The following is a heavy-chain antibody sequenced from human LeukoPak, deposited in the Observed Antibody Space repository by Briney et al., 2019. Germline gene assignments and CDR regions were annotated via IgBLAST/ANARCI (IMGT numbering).Heavy chain of an antibody. CDR3: ARRGDYAGGLGYYGMDV. V-gene: IGHV3-23*01. J-gene: IGHJ6*02. D-gene: IGHD4-17*01. CDR1: GFTFSSYA. CDR2: ISGSGGST. Sequence: PGGSLRLSCAASGFTFSSYAMSWVRQAPGKGLEWVSAISGSGGSTYYADSVKGRFTISRDNSKNTLYLQMNSLRAEDTAVYYCARRGDYAGGLGYYGMDVWGQGTTVTVSS.